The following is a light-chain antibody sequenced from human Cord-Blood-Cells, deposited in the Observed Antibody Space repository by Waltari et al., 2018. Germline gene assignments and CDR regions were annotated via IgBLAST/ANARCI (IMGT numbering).Light chain of an antibody. J-gene: IGLJ3*02. CDR2: SNN. V-gene: IGLV1-44*01. Sequence: QSVLTQPPSASGTPGQRVTISCSGSSSNIGSNTVKWYQQLPGTAPKLLIYSNNHRPSGVPDRFSGSNSRTSASLAISGLQSEDEADYYCAAWDDSLNGWVFGGGTKLTVL. CDR3: AAWDDSLNGWV. CDR1: SSNIGSNT.